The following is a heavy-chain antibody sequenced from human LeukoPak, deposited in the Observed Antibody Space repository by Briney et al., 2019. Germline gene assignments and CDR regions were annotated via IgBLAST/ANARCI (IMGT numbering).Heavy chain of an antibody. D-gene: IGHD6-13*01. CDR1: GGSISSAY. J-gene: IGHJ5*01. V-gene: IGHV4-4*07. CDR2: MSTSGST. Sequence: SETLSLICNVSGGSISSAYWSWIRQPAGKGLEWIGRMSTSGSTTYNPSPSLKSRVNMSVDTSKNQFSLNLTSVTAADTAVYYCARETSSSWSRSFDSWGQGTPVTVSS. CDR3: ARETSSSWSRSFDS.